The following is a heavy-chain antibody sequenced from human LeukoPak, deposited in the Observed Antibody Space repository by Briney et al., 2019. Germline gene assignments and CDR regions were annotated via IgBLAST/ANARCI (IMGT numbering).Heavy chain of an antibody. CDR3: ARGLVAQGLSFDY. V-gene: IGHV3-23*01. J-gene: IGHJ4*02. CDR1: GFTFSSFA. D-gene: IGHD5-12*01. Sequence: GGSLRLSCAASGFTFSSFAMTWVRQAPGKGLEWVSAVSRNGDSTYYADSVKGRFTISRDNSKNTLYLQMNSLRAEDTALYYCARGLVAQGLSFDYWGQGTLVTVSS. CDR2: VSRNGDST.